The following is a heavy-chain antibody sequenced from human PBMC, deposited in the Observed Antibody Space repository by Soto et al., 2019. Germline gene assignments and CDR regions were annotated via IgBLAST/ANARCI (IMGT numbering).Heavy chain of an antibody. D-gene: IGHD4-17*01. J-gene: IGHJ6*02. CDR3: AREGGDNSAGGYYYGMDV. CDR2: IIPIFGTA. Sequence: SVKVSCKASGGTFSSYAISWVRQAPGQGLEWMGGIIPIFGTANYAQKFQGRVTITADESTSTAYMELSSLRSEDTAVYYCAREGGDNSAGGYYYGMDVWGQGTTVTVSS. CDR1: GGTFSSYA. V-gene: IGHV1-69*13.